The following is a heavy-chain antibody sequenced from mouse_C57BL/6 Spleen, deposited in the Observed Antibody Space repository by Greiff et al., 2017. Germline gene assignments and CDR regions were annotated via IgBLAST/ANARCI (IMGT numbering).Heavy chain of an antibody. V-gene: IGHV5-4*01. CDR3: ARDRDNWYFDV. CDR2: ISDGGSYT. CDR1: GFTFSSYA. J-gene: IGHJ1*03. D-gene: IGHD3-1*01. Sequence: EVKLVESGGGLVKPGGSLKLSCAASGFTFSSYAMSWVRQTPEKRLERVATISDGGSYTYYPDNVKGRFTISRDNAKNNLYLQMSHLKSEDTAMYYCARDRDNWYFDVWGTGTTVTVSS.